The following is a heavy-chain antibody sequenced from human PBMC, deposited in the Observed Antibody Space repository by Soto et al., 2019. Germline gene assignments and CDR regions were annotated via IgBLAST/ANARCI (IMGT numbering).Heavy chain of an antibody. Sequence: PSETLSLTCTVSGGSISSYYWSWIRQPPGKGLEWIGYIYYSGSTNYNPSLKSRVTISVDTSKNQFSLKLSSVTAAGTAVYYCARDATDDYYYYYMDVWGKGTTVTVSS. J-gene: IGHJ6*03. CDR2: IYYSGST. D-gene: IGHD2-15*01. V-gene: IGHV4-59*01. CDR3: ARDATDDYYYYYMDV. CDR1: GGSISSYY.